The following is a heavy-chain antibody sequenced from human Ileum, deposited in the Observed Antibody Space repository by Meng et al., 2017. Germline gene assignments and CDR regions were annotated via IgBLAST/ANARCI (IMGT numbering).Heavy chain of an antibody. CDR1: GGSFSGYY. V-gene: IGHV4-34*01. Sequence: VQLQQWGARLLQPSETLSLTCRVYGGSFSGYYWSWIRQPPGKGLEWIGEIDNSGGTNYNPSLKNRVTISVDTSNNRFSLKLSSVKAADTALYFCARRVGATPYAYNWLDPWGQGTLVTVSS. J-gene: IGHJ5*02. CDR2: IDNSGGT. CDR3: ARRVGATPYAYNWLDP. D-gene: IGHD1-26*01.